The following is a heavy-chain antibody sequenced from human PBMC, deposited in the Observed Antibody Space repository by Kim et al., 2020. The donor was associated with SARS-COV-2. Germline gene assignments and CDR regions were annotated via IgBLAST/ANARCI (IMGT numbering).Heavy chain of an antibody. CDR2: IRGSGGDT. V-gene: IGHV3-23*01. CDR1: GFTFSSYG. J-gene: IGHJ5*02. CDR3: ARHDSGWTYRAFDS. D-gene: IGHD5-12*01. Sequence: GGSLRLSCAASGFTFSSYGMNWVRQAPGKGLEWVSSIRGSGGDTYYADSVKGRFIISRDNSKNTLFLEMNSLSAEDTAVYYCARHDSGWTYRAFDSWGQG.